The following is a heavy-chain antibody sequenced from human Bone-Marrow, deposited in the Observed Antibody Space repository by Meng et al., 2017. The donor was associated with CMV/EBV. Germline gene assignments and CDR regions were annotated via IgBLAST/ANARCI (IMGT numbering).Heavy chain of an antibody. J-gene: IGHJ4*02. CDR2: IYYSGST. V-gene: IGHV4-30-4*08. CDR1: GCSFRSGDYY. Sequence: GQRQESGPGCVKPCRTLSLSCPVSGCSFRSGDYYWVWRRQSPGKGLVWIVYIYYSGSTYYNPSLKGRVTISVDTSKNQFSLKLSSVTAADTAVYYCARWAYDYDSSGLDYWGQGTLVTVSS. CDR3: ARWAYDYDSSGLDY. D-gene: IGHD3-22*01.